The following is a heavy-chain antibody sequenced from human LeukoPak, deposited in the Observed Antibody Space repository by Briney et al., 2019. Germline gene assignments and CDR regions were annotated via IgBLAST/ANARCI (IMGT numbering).Heavy chain of an antibody. D-gene: IGHD2/OR15-2a*01. Sequence: GGSLRLSCAASGFSFSDYDMHWVRQAPGKGLEWVTFIRYDGTNTYADSVKGRFTISRDNSKNTLFLQMNSLRSEDTAVYYCARAPFRRRTRYYYYYMDVWGKGTTVTVSS. V-gene: IGHV3-30*02. CDR2: IRYDGTNT. CDR3: ARAPFRRRTRYYYYYMDV. J-gene: IGHJ6*03. CDR1: GFSFSDYD.